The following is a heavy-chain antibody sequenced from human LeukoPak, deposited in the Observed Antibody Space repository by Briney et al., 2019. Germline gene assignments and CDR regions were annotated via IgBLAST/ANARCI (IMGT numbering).Heavy chain of an antibody. D-gene: IGHD6-13*01. Sequence: SETLSLTCAVYGWTLSDSYWSWIRQPPGKGLELIREINHSGSTNYNPSLKSRATISVDTSKNQFSLKLSSVTAADTAVYYCARYPDHTAAGTTGFDYWGQGTLVTVSS. CDR3: ARYPDHTAAGTTGFDY. CDR1: GWTLSDSY. J-gene: IGHJ4*02. V-gene: IGHV4-34*01. CDR2: INHSGST.